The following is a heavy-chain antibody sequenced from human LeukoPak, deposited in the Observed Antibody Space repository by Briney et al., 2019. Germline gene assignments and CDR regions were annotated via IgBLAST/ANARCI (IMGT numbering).Heavy chain of an antibody. Sequence: SVKVSCKASGGTFSSYAISWVRQAPGQGLEWMGGIIPIFGTANYAQKFQGRVTMTRNTSISTAYMELSSLGSEDTAVYYCARGRDSSGNFDYWGQGTLVTVSS. CDR1: GGTFSSYA. CDR2: IIPIFGTA. V-gene: IGHV1-69*05. CDR3: ARGRDSSGNFDY. J-gene: IGHJ4*02. D-gene: IGHD3-22*01.